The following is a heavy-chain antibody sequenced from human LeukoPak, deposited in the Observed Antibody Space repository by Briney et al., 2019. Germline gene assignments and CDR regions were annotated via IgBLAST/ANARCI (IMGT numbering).Heavy chain of an antibody. CDR3: AKLGGYYDNSASRYFDY. CDR2: IGLRSGST. Sequence: GRSLRLSCAASGFTFTNYAMTWVRQAPGKGLGWVSAIGLRSGSTYYADSVKGRFTISRDNSKNTVYLQMNSLRADDTAVYYCAKLGGYYDNSASRYFDYWGQGTLVTVSS. CDR1: GFTFTNYA. V-gene: IGHV3-23*01. J-gene: IGHJ4*02. D-gene: IGHD3-22*01.